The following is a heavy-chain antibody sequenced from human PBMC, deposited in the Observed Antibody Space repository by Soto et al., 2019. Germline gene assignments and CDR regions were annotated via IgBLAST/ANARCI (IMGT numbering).Heavy chain of an antibody. J-gene: IGHJ4*02. CDR2: ISIYNGNT. CDR3: ASSTMAPVPVDY. D-gene: IGHD3-10*01. Sequence: VQLVQSGGEVRMPGASVKVSCKASGYTFTSHGFTWVRQASGQGLEWMGWISIYNGNTHYAQKFQGRLTLTIDTSTSTAYMELRSLTSDDTAVYFCASSTMAPVPVDYWGQGTLVTVSS. V-gene: IGHV1-18*04. CDR1: GYTFTSHG.